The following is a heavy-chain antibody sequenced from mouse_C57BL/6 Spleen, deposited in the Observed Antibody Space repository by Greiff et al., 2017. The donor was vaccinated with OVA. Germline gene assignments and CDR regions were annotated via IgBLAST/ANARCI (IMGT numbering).Heavy chain of an antibody. Sequence: QVQLQQPGAELVKPGASVKLSCKASGYTFPSYWMHWVKQRPGQGLEWIGMIHPNSCSTNYNEKLKSKATLTVDKSSSTAYMQLSSRTSEDSAVYYCASLDSSGYVDAMYYWGQGTSVTVSS. D-gene: IGHD3-2*02. CDR3: ASLDSSGYVDAMYY. V-gene: IGHV1-64*01. J-gene: IGHJ4*01. CDR2: IHPNSCST. CDR1: GYTFPSYW.